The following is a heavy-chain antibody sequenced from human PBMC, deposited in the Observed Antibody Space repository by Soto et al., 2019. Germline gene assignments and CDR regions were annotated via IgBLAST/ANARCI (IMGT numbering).Heavy chain of an antibody. J-gene: IGHJ4*02. CDR2: IYWHDDK. Sequence: SGPTLVNPTQTLTLTCTFSGFSLSTTGVGVSWIRQPPGKALEWLVLIYWHDDKRYSPSLESRLTITKDTSKNQVVLTMTNMDPVDTATYYCAHRGGATVGLYYFDYWGQGALVTVSS. CDR3: AHRGGATVGLYYFDY. CDR1: GFSLSTTGVG. D-gene: IGHD3-16*01. V-gene: IGHV2-5*01.